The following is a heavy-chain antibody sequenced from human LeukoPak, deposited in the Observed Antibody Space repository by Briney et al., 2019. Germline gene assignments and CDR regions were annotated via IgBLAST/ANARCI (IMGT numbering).Heavy chain of an antibody. CDR1: GYSFTSYW. CDR2: IYPGDSDT. V-gene: IGHV5-51*01. J-gene: IGHJ4*02. CDR3: ARHVAGGSTSPGVAAAGSLDY. D-gene: IGHD6-13*01. Sequence: GESLKISCKGSGYSFTSYWIGWVRQMPGKGLEWMGIIYPGDSDTRYSPSFQGQVTISADKSISTAYLQWSSLKASDTAMYYCARHVAGGSTSPGVAAAGSLDYWGQGTLGTVSS.